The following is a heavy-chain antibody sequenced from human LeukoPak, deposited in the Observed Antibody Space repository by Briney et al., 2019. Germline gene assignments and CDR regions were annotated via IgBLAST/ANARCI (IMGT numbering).Heavy chain of an antibody. V-gene: IGHV4-34*01. CDR3: ARGIDY. J-gene: IGHJ4*02. CDR2: MKHSGST. CDR1: GGSFSGYY. Sequence: KPSETLSLTCALYGGSFSGYYWRWIPHPPGKGLEGIVEMKHSGSTNYSPSLKSRVTISVDTSKIQFYLKLSYVTAADTAVYYCARGIDYWGQGTLVTVSS.